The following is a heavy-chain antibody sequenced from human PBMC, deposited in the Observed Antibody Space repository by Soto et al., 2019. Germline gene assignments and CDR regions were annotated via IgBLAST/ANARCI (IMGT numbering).Heavy chain of an antibody. V-gene: IGHV1-69*06. D-gene: IGHD2-2*01. CDR3: ARVVPAAIGMDY. CDR2: ITPIFGTA. CDR1: GGTFSSYA. J-gene: IGHJ4*02. Sequence: SVKVSCKASGGTFSSYAISWVRQAPGQGLEWMGGITPIFGTANYAQKFQGRVTITADKSTSTAYMELSSLRSEDTAVYYCARVVPAAIGMDYWGQGTLVTVSS.